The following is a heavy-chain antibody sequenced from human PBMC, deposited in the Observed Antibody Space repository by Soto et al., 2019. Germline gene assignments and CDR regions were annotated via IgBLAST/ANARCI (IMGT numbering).Heavy chain of an antibody. D-gene: IGHD3-10*01. Sequence: QVQLQESGPGLVKPSQTLSLTCTVSGGSISSGGYYWSWIRQHPGKGLEWIGYIYYSGSTYYNPSLKSRVTISIDTSKNQFSLKLSSVTAADTAVYYCAREPLLWSGESHYGMDVWGQGTTVTVSS. V-gene: IGHV4-31*03. J-gene: IGHJ6*02. CDR3: AREPLLWSGESHYGMDV. CDR2: IYYSGST. CDR1: GGSISSGGYY.